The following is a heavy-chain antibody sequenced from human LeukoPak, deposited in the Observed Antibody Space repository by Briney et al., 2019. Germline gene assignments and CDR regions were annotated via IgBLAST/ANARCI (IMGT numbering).Heavy chain of an antibody. Sequence: GASVKVSCKASGYTFTGYYMHWVRQAPGQGLEWMGIINPSGGSTSYAQKFQGRVTMTRDMSTSTVYMELSSLRSEDTAVYYCARVAVAGSTHDSFYYYYYMDVWGKGTTVTVSS. CDR3: ARVAVAGSTHDSFYYYYYMDV. CDR1: GYTFTGYY. J-gene: IGHJ6*03. D-gene: IGHD6-19*01. CDR2: INPSGGST. V-gene: IGHV1-46*01.